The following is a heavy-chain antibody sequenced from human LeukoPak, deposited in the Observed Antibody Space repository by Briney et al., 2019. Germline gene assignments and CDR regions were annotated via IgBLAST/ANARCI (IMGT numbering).Heavy chain of an antibody. CDR1: GFTFSGSA. Sequence: AGGSLTLSCAASGFTFSGSAMHWVRQASGKGLEWVGRIRSKANSYATAYAASVKGSFTISRDDSKNTAYLQMNSLKTEDTAVYYCTRDLGPAATWGQGTLVTVSS. D-gene: IGHD2-15*01. CDR3: TRDLGPAAT. V-gene: IGHV3-73*01. J-gene: IGHJ4*02. CDR2: IRSKANSYAT.